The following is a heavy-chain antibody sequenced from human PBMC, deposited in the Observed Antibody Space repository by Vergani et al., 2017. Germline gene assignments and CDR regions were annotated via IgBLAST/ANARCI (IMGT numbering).Heavy chain of an antibody. CDR1: GYSFTSYW. CDR3: ARLSGVVGPAAMFDY. V-gene: IGHV5-51*01. D-gene: IGHD2-2*01. Sequence: EVQLVQSGAEVKKPGESLRISCKGSGYSFTSYWIGWVRQMPGKGLEWMGIISPGDSDTRYSPSFQGQVTISADKSISTAYLQWSSLKASDTAMYYCARLSGVVGPAAMFDYWGQGTLVTVSS. J-gene: IGHJ4*02. CDR2: ISPGDSDT.